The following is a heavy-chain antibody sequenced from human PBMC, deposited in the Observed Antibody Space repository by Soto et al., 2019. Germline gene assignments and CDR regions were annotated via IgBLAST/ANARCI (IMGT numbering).Heavy chain of an antibody. CDR3: ARGSYTSTWY. CDR2: TYYRSKWYY. CDR1: GDSLSSNTAA. Sequence: SQTLSLTCAISGDSLSSNTAAWSWIRQSPTKSLEWLGRTYYRSKWYYDYAASVTSRMTINPDTSKNQFSLQLNFVTPEDTAVYYCARGSYTSTWYWGQGTLVTVSS. J-gene: IGHJ4*02. V-gene: IGHV6-1*01. D-gene: IGHD6-13*01.